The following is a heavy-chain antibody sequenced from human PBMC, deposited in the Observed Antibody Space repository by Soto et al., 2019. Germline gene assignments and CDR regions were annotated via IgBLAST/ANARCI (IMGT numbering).Heavy chain of an antibody. CDR3: ARFNWYFDL. Sequence: QVQLQESGPGLVKPSETLSLTCTVSGGSISSYYWSWIRQPPGKGLEWIGSIYYSGSTNYNPALKSRVPISVDTSKNQFSLKLSSVTAADTAVYYCARFNWYFDLWGRGTLVTVSS. V-gene: IGHV4-59*08. CDR2: IYYSGST. J-gene: IGHJ2*01. CDR1: GGSISSYY.